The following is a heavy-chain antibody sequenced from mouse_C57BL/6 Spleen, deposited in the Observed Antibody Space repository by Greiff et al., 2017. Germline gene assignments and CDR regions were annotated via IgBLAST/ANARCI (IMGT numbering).Heavy chain of an antibody. CDR2: IYPGSGNT. CDR3: ARSPPHGV. V-gene: IGHV1-76*01. Sequence: QVQLQQSGAELVRPGASVKLSCKASGYTFTDYYINWVKQRPGQGLEWIARIYPGSGNTYYNEKFRGKATLTAEKSSSTAYMQLSSLTSEDSAVYFCARSPPHGVWGTGTTVTVSS. CDR1: GYTFTDYY. D-gene: IGHD6-1*01. J-gene: IGHJ1*03.